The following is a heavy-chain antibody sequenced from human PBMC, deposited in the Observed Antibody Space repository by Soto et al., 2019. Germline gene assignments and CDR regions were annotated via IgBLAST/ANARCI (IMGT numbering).Heavy chain of an antibody. V-gene: IGHV4-30-4*01. J-gene: IGHJ3*01. CDR2: IYYSGST. CDR3: VRGDPGACSSTSCSDAFDL. D-gene: IGHD2-2*01. Sequence: QVQLQESGPGLVKPSQTLSLTCTVSGVSITSGDYYWNWIRQPPGKGLEWIGSIYYSGSTYYSPSLKSLVSISLGTSKNQFSLKLSSVTAADTAVYYCVRGDPGACSSTSCSDAFDLWGRGAKVAVSS. CDR1: GVSITSGDYY.